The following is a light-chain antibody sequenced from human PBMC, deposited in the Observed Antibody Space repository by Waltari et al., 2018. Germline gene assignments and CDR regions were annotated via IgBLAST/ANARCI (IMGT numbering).Light chain of an antibody. J-gene: IGKJ4*01. CDR1: QSVGSNY. CDR3: QRYGGSSLT. V-gene: IGKV3-20*01. Sequence: EIVLTQSPGTLSLYPGERATLSCRASQSVGSNYLAWYYQRPGQAHRLLIYGASTRATGIPDRFSGSGSGTDFTLTITRLEPEDFAVYYCQRYGGSSLTFGGGTKVEIK. CDR2: GAS.